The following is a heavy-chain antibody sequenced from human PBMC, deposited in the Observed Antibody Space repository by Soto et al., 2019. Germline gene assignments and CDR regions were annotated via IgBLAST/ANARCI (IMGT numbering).Heavy chain of an antibody. CDR3: ASHYYDYIWGSYRPYAFDI. Sequence: SETLSLTCTVSGGSISSFYWSWIRQPPGKGLEWIGYIYYSGSTNYNPSLKSRVTISVDTSKNQFSLKLSSVTAADTAVYYCASHYYDYIWGSYRPYAFDIWGQGTMVTVSS. CDR1: GGSISSFY. D-gene: IGHD3-16*02. CDR2: IYYSGST. V-gene: IGHV4-59*08. J-gene: IGHJ3*02.